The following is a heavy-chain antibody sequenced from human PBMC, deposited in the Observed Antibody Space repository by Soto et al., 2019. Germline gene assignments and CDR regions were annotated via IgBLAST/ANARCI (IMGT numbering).Heavy chain of an antibody. CDR2: IYYSGST. Sequence: QVQLQESGPGLVKPSQTLSLTCTVSGGSISSGGYYWSWIRQHPGKGLEWIGYIYYSGSTYYNPSLKSRVTISVDTSKNQFSLKLSSVTAADTAVYYCARAIPNLVVTARIFDYWGQGTLVTVSS. V-gene: IGHV4-31*03. J-gene: IGHJ4*02. CDR3: ARAIPNLVVTARIFDY. D-gene: IGHD2-21*02. CDR1: GGSISSGGYY.